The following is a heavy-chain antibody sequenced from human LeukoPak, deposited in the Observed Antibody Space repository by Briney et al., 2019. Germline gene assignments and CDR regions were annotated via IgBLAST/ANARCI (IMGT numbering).Heavy chain of an antibody. Sequence: GGSLRLSCAASGFTFSSYGMHWVRQAPGQRLEWMGWINAGNGNTKYSQKFQGRVTITRDTSASTAYMELSSLRSEDTAVYYCAIFRYYYYGMDVWGQGTTVTVSS. V-gene: IGHV1-3*01. CDR1: GFTFSSYG. J-gene: IGHJ6*02. D-gene: IGHD2-21*01. CDR2: INAGNGNT. CDR3: AIFRYYYYGMDV.